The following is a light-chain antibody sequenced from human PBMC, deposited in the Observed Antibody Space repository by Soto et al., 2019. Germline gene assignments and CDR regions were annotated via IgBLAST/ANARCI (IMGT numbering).Light chain of an antibody. CDR1: QSISSW. CDR2: EAS. CDR3: QQYNSYSLYT. Sequence: DIQMTQSPSTLSASVGDRVTITCRASQSISSWLAWYQQKPGKAPKLLIYEASNLATGVPSRFSGSGSGTDFTLTISSLQPDDFATYYCQQYNSYSLYTFGQGTKLEIK. J-gene: IGKJ2*01. V-gene: IGKV1-5*01.